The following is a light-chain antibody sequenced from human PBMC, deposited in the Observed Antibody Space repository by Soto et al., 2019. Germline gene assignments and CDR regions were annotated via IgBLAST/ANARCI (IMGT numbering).Light chain of an antibody. CDR2: GAS. CDR3: QQYDSLPFT. CDR1: QSISTY. Sequence: DIQMTQSPSSLSASVGDRVTITCRASQSISTYLTWYQQKPRKAPKLLIYGASRLQSGVPSRFSGAGSGTEFTFTIRSLQPEDTATYYCQQYDSLPFTFGPGTKVEIK. V-gene: IGKV1-33*01. J-gene: IGKJ3*01.